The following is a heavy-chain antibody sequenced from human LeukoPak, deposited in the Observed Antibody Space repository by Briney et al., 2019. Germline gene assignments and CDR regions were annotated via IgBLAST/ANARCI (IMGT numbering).Heavy chain of an antibody. Sequence: GGSLRLSCAASGFTFSSYGMHWVRQAPGKGLEWVAVISYDGSNKYYADSVKGRFTISRDNSKNTLYLQMNSLRAEDTAVYYCAKEAHYDILTGYYKPNPFDYWAREPWSPSPQ. CDR2: ISYDGSNK. V-gene: IGHV3-30*18. J-gene: IGHJ4*02. CDR3: AKEAHYDILTGYYKPNPFDY. CDR1: GFTFSSYG. D-gene: IGHD3-9*01.